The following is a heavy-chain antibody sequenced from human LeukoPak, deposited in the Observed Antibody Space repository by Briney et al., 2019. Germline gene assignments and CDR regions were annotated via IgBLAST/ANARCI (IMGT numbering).Heavy chain of an antibody. CDR1: GFSFSAYW. Sequence: PGGSLRLSCAGSGFSFSAYWMHWVRQLPGKGLVWVSRINSDGSSISYADSAKGRFTISRDNAKNTLYLQMNGLRLEDTAVYYCARLRGYYDSSDHWGQGTLVTVSS. J-gene: IGHJ4*02. CDR2: INSDGSSI. CDR3: ARLRGYYDSSDH. D-gene: IGHD3-22*01. V-gene: IGHV3-74*01.